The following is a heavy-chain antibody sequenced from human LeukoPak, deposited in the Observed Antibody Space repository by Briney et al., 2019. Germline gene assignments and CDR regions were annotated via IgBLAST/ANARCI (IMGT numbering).Heavy chain of an antibody. J-gene: IGHJ4*02. V-gene: IGHV4-38-2*02. Sequence: SETLSLTCTVSGYSISSGYYWGWIRQPPGKGLEWIGSIYHSGSTYYNPSLKSRVTISVDTSKNQFSLKLSSVTAADTAVYYCARVGRSYYDSSGYYVDYWGQGTLVTVSS. D-gene: IGHD3-22*01. CDR2: IYHSGST. CDR1: GYSISSGYY. CDR3: ARVGRSYYDSSGYYVDY.